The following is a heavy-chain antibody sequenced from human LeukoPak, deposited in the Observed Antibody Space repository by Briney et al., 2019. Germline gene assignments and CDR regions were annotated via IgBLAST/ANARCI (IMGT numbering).Heavy chain of an antibody. V-gene: IGHV1-2*02. J-gene: IGHJ4*02. Sequence: VASVKVSCKASGYTFTGYYMHWVRQAPGQGLEWMGWINPNSGGTNYAQKFQGRVTMTRDTSISTAYMELSRLRSDDTAVYYCARKYSGYDLGQGGGYFDYWGQGTLVTVSS. D-gene: IGHD5-12*01. CDR2: INPNSGGT. CDR3: ARKYSGYDLGQGGGYFDY. CDR1: GYTFTGYY.